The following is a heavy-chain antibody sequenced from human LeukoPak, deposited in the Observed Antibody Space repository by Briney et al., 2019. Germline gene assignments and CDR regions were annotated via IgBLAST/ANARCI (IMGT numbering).Heavy chain of an antibody. D-gene: IGHD4-17*01. CDR2: ISAYNGNT. CDR3: ARSAPNDYGDYEKDY. Sequence: GASVKVSCKASGYTFISYGISWVRQAPGQGLEWMGWISAYNGNTNYAQKLQGRVTMTTDTSTTTAYMELRSLRSDDTAVYYCARSAPNDYGDYEKDYWGQGTLVTVSS. J-gene: IGHJ4*02. CDR1: GYTFISYG. V-gene: IGHV1-18*01.